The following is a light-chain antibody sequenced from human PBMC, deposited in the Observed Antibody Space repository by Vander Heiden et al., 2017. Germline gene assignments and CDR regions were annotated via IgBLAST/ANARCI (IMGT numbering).Light chain of an antibody. V-gene: IGKV3-20*01. Sequence: IVLTQPPGTLPLSPGERATLSCRASPSVSRRYLASYPQRPGQAPRLLPSGAPPRATGIPDRVSGSGSGTDFTLTISRLEPEDFAVCYCQQYGSSPTFGGGTKVEIK. CDR3: QQYGSSPT. CDR1: PSVSRRY. J-gene: IGKJ4*01. CDR2: GAP.